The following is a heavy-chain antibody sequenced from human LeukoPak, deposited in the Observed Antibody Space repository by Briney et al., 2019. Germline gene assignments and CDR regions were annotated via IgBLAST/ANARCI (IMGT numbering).Heavy chain of an antibody. CDR2: ISSSGSTI. J-gene: IGHJ4*02. CDR3: ARGSYVWGSYPRGAYY. CDR1: GFTFSDYY. Sequence: GGSLRLSCAVSGFTFSDYYMSWIRQAPGKGLEWVSYISSSGSTIYYADSVKGRFTISRDNAKNSLYLQMNSLRAEDTAVYYCARGSYVWGSYPRGAYYWGQGTLVTVSS. V-gene: IGHV3-11*01. D-gene: IGHD3-16*02.